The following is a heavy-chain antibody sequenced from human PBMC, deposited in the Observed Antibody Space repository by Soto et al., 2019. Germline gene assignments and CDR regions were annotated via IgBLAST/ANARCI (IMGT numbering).Heavy chain of an antibody. Sequence: ASVKVSCKASGYTFTSYGISWVRQAPGQGLEWMGIINPSGGSTSYAQKFQGRVTMTRDTSTSTVYMELSSLRSEDTAVYYCAKRRTTFQASFWAGPSFDIWGQGTMVTVSS. V-gene: IGHV1-46*01. J-gene: IGHJ3*02. CDR1: GYTFTSYG. CDR3: AKRRTTFQASFWAGPSFDI. D-gene: IGHD3-16*01. CDR2: INPSGGST.